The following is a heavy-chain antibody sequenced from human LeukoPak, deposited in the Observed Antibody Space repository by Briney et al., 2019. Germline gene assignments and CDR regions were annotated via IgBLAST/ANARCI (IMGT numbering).Heavy chain of an antibody. CDR2: ISGSGGST. CDR1: GFTFSSYA. D-gene: IGHD2-2*01. Sequence: PGGSLRLSCAASGFTFSSYAMSWVRQAPGKGLEWVSAISGSGGSTYYADSVKGRFTISRGHAKNSVYLQMNSLRAEDTAVYYCARDIKGQYQDAFDIWGQGTMVTVSS. V-gene: IGHV3-23*01. CDR3: ARDIKGQYQDAFDI. J-gene: IGHJ3*02.